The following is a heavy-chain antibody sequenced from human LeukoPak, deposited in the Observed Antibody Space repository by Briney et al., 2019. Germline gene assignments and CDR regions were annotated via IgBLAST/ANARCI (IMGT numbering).Heavy chain of an antibody. CDR1: GGSFSGYY. Sequence: SETLSLTCAVYGGSFSGYYWSWIRRPPGKGLEWIGEINHSGSTNYNPSLKSRVTISVDTSKNQFSLKLSSVTAADTAVYYCARGRLYYDILTGYHTNWFDPWGQGTLVTVSS. V-gene: IGHV4-34*01. J-gene: IGHJ5*02. CDR2: INHSGST. CDR3: ARGRLYYDILTGYHTNWFDP. D-gene: IGHD3-9*01.